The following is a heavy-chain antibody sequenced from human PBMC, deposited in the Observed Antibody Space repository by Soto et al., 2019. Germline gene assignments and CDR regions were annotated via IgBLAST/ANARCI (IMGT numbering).Heavy chain of an antibody. J-gene: IGHJ3*02. CDR2: IFQSGST. V-gene: IGHV4-4*02. CDR3: VSRDPYGDYAHAFDI. CDR1: GGSISTTRW. Sequence: QVQLQESGPGLVKPSGTLSLTCAVSGGSISTTRWWNWVRQPPGRGLEWIGDIFQSGSTDYNPSLKSRVTMSVDKSKNQISLRLRSVTAADTAGYYCVSRDPYGDYAHAFDIWGQGAVVTVSS. D-gene: IGHD4-17*01.